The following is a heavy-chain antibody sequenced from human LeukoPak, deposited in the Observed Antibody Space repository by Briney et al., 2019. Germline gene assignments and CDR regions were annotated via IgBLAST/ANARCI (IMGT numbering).Heavy chain of an antibody. CDR2: INHSGST. J-gene: IGHJ6*02. CDR3: ARAWWYYYYGMDV. V-gene: IGHV4-34*01. CDR1: GGSFSGYY. D-gene: IGHD2-15*01. Sequence: SETLSLTCAVYGGSFSGYYWGWIRQPPGKGLEWIGEINHSGSTNYNPSLKSRVTISVDTSKNQFSLKLSSVTAADTAVYYCARAWWYYYYGMDVWGQGTTVTVSS.